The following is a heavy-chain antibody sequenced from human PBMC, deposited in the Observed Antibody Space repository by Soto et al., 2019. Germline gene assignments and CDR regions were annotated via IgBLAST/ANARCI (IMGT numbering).Heavy chain of an antibody. CDR3: ARFPEGSGFYYDPYFDY. D-gene: IGHD3-22*01. Sequence: TSETLSLTCTVSGGSISSGGYYWSWIRQHPGKGLEWIGYIYYSGSTYYNPSLKSRVTISVDTSKNHFSLKLSSVTAADTAVYYCARFPEGSGFYYDPYFDYWGQGTLVTVSS. J-gene: IGHJ4*02. CDR1: GGSISSGGYY. V-gene: IGHV4-31*03. CDR2: IYYSGST.